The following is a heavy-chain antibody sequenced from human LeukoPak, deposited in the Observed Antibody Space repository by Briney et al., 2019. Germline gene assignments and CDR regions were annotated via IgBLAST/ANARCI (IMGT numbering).Heavy chain of an antibody. Sequence: GGSLRLSCAAFSGFAMSWVRQAPGKGLEWVSGISWNSGSIGYADSVKGRFTISRDNAKNSLYLQMNSLRAEDTALYYCAKERFGERRFDYWGQGTLVTVSS. D-gene: IGHD3-10*01. J-gene: IGHJ4*02. CDR1: SGFA. CDR3: AKERFGERRFDY. CDR2: ISWNSGSI. V-gene: IGHV3-9*01.